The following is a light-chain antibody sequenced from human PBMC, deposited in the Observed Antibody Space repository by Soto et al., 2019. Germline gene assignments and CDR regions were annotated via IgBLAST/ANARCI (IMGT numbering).Light chain of an antibody. J-gene: IGLJ2*01. Sequence: QSALTQPPSVSGAPGQRVTISSTGSSSNIGTPYDVHWYQQLPGTAPKLLIYGNSNRPSGVPDRFSGSKSGTSASLAITGLQAEDEADYYCQSYDSSLSGYVIFGGGTKLTVL. CDR2: GNS. V-gene: IGLV1-40*01. CDR3: QSYDSSLSGYVI. CDR1: SSNIGTPYD.